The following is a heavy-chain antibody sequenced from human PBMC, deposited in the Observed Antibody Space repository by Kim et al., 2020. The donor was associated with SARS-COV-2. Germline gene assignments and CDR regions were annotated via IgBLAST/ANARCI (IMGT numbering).Heavy chain of an antibody. J-gene: IGHJ4*02. CDR2: IYTDGTRT. CDR1: GFTFSDYW. V-gene: IGHV3-74*01. D-gene: IGHD3-10*01. Sequence: GGSLRLSCAASGFTFSDYWMHWVRQAPGNGLVCVSRIYTDGTRTAYADSVTGRFTISRDNAKNTVYLQMNSLRAEDTAVYYCARGDRVGYYLDYWGQGILVTVSS. CDR3: ARGDRVGYYLDY.